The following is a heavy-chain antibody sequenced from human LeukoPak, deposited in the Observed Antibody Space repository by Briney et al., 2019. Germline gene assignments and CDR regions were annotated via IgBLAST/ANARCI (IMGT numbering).Heavy chain of an antibody. D-gene: IGHD2-2*01. CDR1: GGSISSGGYY. CDR3: ARVVVPAARWFDP. Sequence: PSQTLSLTCTVSGGSISSGGYYWSWIRQPPGKGLEWIGYIYHSGSTYYNPSLKSRVTISVDRSKNQFSLKLSSVTAADTAVYYCARVVVPAARWFDPWGQGTLVTVSS. V-gene: IGHV4-30-2*01. CDR2: IYHSGST. J-gene: IGHJ5*02.